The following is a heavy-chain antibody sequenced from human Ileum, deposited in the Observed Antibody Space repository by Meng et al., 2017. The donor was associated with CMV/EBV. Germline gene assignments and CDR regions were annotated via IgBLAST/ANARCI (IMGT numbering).Heavy chain of an antibody. CDR2: INTESGAT. Sequence: ASVKVSCKTSGYSFTTYWIHWVRQVPGQGLEWVGWINTESGATNSVQKFQGRVTMTRDTSITTVYMELNSLRSDDTAVYYCARGDGEPTDYWGQGTLVTGYS. CDR3: ARGDGEPTDY. CDR1: GYSFTTYW. J-gene: IGHJ4*02. V-gene: IGHV1-2*02. D-gene: IGHD3-10*01.